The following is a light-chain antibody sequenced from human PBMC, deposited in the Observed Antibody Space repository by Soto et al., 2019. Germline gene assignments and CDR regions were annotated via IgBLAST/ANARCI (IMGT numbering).Light chain of an antibody. V-gene: IGLV2-23*02. CDR1: GSDVGAYNL. Sequence: QSVLTQPASVSGSPGQSITISCAGTGSDVGAYNLVSWYQQHPGKAPQLIMCEVNTRPSGISNRFSGSKSGDTASLTISGLQAEDEADYFGCSYAGTVAYVFGTGTKLTVL. J-gene: IGLJ1*01. CDR3: CSYAGTVAYV. CDR2: EVN.